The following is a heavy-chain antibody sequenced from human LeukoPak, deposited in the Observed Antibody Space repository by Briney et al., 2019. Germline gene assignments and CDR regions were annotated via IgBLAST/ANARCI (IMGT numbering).Heavy chain of an antibody. CDR2: IYYSGST. Sequence: SETLSLTCTVSGGSIGTYYWSWIRQPPGKGLEWIGYIYYSGSTNYNPSLKSRVTISVDTSNNQFSLELSSVTAADTAVYYCARVGHYYDSGSYYDARGTFDYWGQGTLVTVSS. D-gene: IGHD3-10*01. J-gene: IGHJ4*02. V-gene: IGHV4-59*01. CDR3: ARVGHYYDSGSYYDARGTFDY. CDR1: GGSIGTYY.